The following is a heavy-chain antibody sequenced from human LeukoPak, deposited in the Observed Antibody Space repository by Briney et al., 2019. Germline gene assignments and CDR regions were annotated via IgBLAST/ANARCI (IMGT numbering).Heavy chain of an antibody. V-gene: IGHV3-23*01. Sequence: GGSLRLSCVASGFTFSNYVMNWVRQTPGKGLEWVSTISGSGGSTFYADAVKGRFTISRDNSKNTLYLQVNGLRTEDTAVYYCAKDRLLNCRGDCYIFDYWGQGTLVTVSS. CDR2: ISGSGGST. CDR1: GFTFSNYV. J-gene: IGHJ4*02. D-gene: IGHD2-21*02. CDR3: AKDRLLNCRGDCYIFDY.